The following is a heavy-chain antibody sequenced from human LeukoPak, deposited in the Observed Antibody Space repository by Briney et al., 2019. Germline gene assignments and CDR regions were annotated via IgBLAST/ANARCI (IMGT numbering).Heavy chain of an antibody. CDR2: ISYDGSKT. CDR1: GFTFSSYG. D-gene: IGHD2-21*02. Sequence: GGSLRLSGAASGFTFSSYGMHWVGQAPDKRPEWLAVISYDGSKTFYADSLKGRFTISRDNSKNTLYLQMNSLMPDDAGVYYCARSDCTRNSCSHYFDHWGQGTLVTVSS. V-gene: IGHV3-30*03. CDR3: ARSDCTRNSCSHYFDH. J-gene: IGHJ4*02.